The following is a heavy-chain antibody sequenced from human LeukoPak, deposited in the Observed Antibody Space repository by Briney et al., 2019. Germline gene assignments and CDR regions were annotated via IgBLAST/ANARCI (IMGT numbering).Heavy chain of an antibody. D-gene: IGHD6-19*01. CDR2: MNPNSGNT. J-gene: IGHJ4*02. Sequence: GASVKVSCKASGYTFTNYDINWVRQATGQGLEWMGWMNPNSGNTAYAQKFQGRVSMTGDTSISTVYMELSRLISEDTAVYYCARSLRDWYKDYWGQGTLVTVSS. V-gene: IGHV1-8*01. CDR1: GYTFTNYD. CDR3: ARSLRDWYKDY.